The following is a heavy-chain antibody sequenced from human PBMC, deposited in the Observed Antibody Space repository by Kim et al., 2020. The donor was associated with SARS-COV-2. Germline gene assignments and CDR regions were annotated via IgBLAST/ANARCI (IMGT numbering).Heavy chain of an antibody. V-gene: IGHV3-53*01. Sequence: GGSLRLSCAASGFTVSSNYMSWVRQAPGKGLEWVSVIYSGGSIYYADSVKGRFTISRDNSKNTLYLQMNSLRAEDTAVYYCARDRGILTGRDAFDIWGQGTMVTVSS. CDR1: GFTVSSNY. D-gene: IGHD3-9*01. CDR2: IYSGGSI. CDR3: ARDRGILTGRDAFDI. J-gene: IGHJ3*02.